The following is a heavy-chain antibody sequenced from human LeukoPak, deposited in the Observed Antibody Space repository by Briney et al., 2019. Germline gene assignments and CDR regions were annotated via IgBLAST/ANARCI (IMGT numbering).Heavy chain of an antibody. V-gene: IGHV1-8*01. CDR1: GYTFTSYD. CDR2: MNPNSGNT. D-gene: IGHD6-13*01. Sequence: ASVNVSCKASGYTFTSYDINWVRQATGQGLEWMRWMNPNSGNTGYAQKFQGRVTMTRNTSISTAYMELSSLRSEDTAVYYCARGLTRYSSSWYWGDWGQGTLVTVSS. CDR3: ARGLTRYSSSWYWGD. J-gene: IGHJ4*02.